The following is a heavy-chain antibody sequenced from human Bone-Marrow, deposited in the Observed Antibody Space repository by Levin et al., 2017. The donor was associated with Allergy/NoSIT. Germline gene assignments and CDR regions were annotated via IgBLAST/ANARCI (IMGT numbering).Heavy chain of an antibody. D-gene: IGHD2/OR15-2a*01. J-gene: IGHJ4*02. V-gene: IGHV3-74*01. CDR3: AREPYYPYYFDY. Sequence: LSLTCAASGFTFRNSWMHWVRHAPGKGLVWVSRISDDGTNTYYADSVKGRFTVSRDNAKNTLFLEMNSLGVEDTAVYYCAREPYYPYYFDYWGQGTLVTVSS. CDR1: GFTFRNSW. CDR2: ISDDGTNT.